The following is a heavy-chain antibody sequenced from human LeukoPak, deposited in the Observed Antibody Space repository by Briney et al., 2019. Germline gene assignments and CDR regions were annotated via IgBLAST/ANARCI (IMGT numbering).Heavy chain of an antibody. CDR2: IKPNSGGT. J-gene: IGHJ5*02. Sequence: GASVKVSCKASGYSFADYYIHWLRQAPGQGLEWMGWIKPNSGGTRSAQKFQGRVTMTRDTSISTAYMELSSLRYDDTAVYYCATNILVRDIINWFDPWGQGTLVTVSS. CDR3: ATNILVRDIINWFDP. D-gene: IGHD3-10*01. CDR1: GYSFADYY. V-gene: IGHV1-2*02.